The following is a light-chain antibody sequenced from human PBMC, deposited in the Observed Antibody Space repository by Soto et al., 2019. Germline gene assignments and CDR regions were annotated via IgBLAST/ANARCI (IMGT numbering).Light chain of an antibody. CDR2: EVN. CDR3: GSWDSSRRAYV. Sequence: HSVLPQPPSASGSTGQSVTISFNGVSIDVGDYDYVLLYQQYPGKATKVIIFEVNKRPSGIPDRFSGSKSGTSATLGITGFQTGDEADYYCGSWDSSRRAYVFGTGTKVTVL. V-gene: IGLV1-51*01. J-gene: IGLJ1*01. CDR1: SIDVGDYDY.